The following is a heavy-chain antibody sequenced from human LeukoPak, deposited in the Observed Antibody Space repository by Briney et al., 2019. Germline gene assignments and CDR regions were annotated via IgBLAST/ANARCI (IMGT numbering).Heavy chain of an antibody. V-gene: IGHV1-2*02. J-gene: IGHJ3*02. Sequence: ASVKVSCKASGYTFTRYYMHWVRQAPGQGLEWMGWINPNSGGTNYAQKFQGRLTMTRDTYISTAYMELSRLRSDDTAVYYCATIRVVAAINFDIWGQGTMVTVSS. D-gene: IGHD2-15*01. CDR2: INPNSGGT. CDR1: GYTFTRYY. CDR3: ATIRVVAAINFDI.